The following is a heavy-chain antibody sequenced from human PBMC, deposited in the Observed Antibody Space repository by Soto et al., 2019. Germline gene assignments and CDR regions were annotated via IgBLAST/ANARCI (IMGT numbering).Heavy chain of an antibody. V-gene: IGHV3-30-3*01. CDR3: AKCKGITGTTVWFDP. CDR1: GFTFSSYA. Sequence: GGSLRLSCAASGFTFSSYAMHWVRQAPGKGLEWVAVISYDGSNKYYADSVKGRFTISRDNSKNTLYLQMNSLRAEDTAVYYCAKCKGITGTTVWFDPWGQGTLVTVSS. D-gene: IGHD1-7*01. J-gene: IGHJ5*02. CDR2: ISYDGSNK.